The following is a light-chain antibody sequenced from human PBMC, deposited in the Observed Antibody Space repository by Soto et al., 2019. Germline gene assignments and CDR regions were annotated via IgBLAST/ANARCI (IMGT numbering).Light chain of an antibody. Sequence: TVLTQSPVPLSLSPGESATLSCRASPSVGGNVAWYQQKPGQAPKLLISGASSRAPGIPDRFSGSGSGADFTLSISRLEPEDFALYYCQHYAAAPITFGQGTRL. CDR1: PSVGGN. J-gene: IGKJ5*01. CDR2: GAS. CDR3: QHYAAAPIT. V-gene: IGKV3-20*01.